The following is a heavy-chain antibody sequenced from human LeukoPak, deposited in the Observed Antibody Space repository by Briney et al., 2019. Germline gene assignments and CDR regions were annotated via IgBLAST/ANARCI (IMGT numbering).Heavy chain of an antibody. CDR1: GGSISSYY. CDR3: ARGQDRQWLAPFDY. V-gene: IGHV4-59*01. CDR2: IYYSGST. Sequence: SETLSLTCTVSGGSISSYYWSWIRQPPGKGLEWIGYIYYSGSTNYNPSLKSRVTISVDTSKNQSSLKLSSVTAADTAVYFCARGQDRQWLAPFDYWGQGTLVTVSS. J-gene: IGHJ4*02. D-gene: IGHD6-19*01.